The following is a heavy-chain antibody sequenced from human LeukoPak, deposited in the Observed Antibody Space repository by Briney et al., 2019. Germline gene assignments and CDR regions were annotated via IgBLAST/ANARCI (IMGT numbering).Heavy chain of an antibody. Sequence: GASVKVSCKASGYTFTGYYMHWVRQAPGQGLEWMGWMNPNSGNTGYAQKFQGRVTMTRNTSISTAYMELSSLRSEDTAVYYCARWRAVAGTGGGYWGQGTLVTVSS. CDR2: MNPNSGNT. D-gene: IGHD6-19*01. J-gene: IGHJ4*02. CDR3: ARWRAVAGTGGGY. V-gene: IGHV1-8*02. CDR1: GYTFTGYY.